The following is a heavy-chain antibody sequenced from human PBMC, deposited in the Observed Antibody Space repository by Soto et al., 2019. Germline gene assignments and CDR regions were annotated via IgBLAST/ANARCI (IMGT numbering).Heavy chain of an antibody. CDR1: GGSISSYY. D-gene: IGHD3-10*01. CDR3: ARQGFGPLHGLVDV. CDR2: VHHSWGS. J-gene: IGHJ6*02. Sequence: QVQLQESGPGLVKPSETLSLSCTVSGGSISSYYWSWFRQSPGKRMEWIGYVHHSWGSSYNPSLQGRVAISLDTSKSQFSLTVTSVTATDTAVYYCARQGFGPLHGLVDVWGQGTTVTVSS. V-gene: IGHV4-59*08.